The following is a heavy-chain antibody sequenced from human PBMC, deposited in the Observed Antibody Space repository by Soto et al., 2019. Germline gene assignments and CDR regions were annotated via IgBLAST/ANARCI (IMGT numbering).Heavy chain of an antibody. D-gene: IGHD2-8*01. CDR3: TRCTYNWFDP. J-gene: IGHJ5*02. V-gene: IGHV1-69*02. CDR2: IIPILGIA. Sequence: QVQLVQSGAEVKKPGSSVKVSCKASGGTFSSYTISWVRQAPGQGLEWMGRIIPILGIANYAQKFQGRVTITADRSTSTAYMELSSLRAEDTSVYYCTRCTYNWFDPWGQGTLVTVSS. CDR1: GGTFSSYT.